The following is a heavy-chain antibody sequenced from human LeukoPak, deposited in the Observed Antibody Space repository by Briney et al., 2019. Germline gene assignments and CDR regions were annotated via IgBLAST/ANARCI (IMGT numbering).Heavy chain of an antibody. V-gene: IGHV4-39*07. Sequence: SETLSLTCIVSGASVITDDYYWGWVRQPPGKGLKWLGSTYRIPPLKSRVTISVDTSRNQFSLRLRSVTAADTALYFCARVFGYYQEAMDVWGQGTTVTVSS. CDR3: ARVFGYYQEAMDV. CDR1: GASVITDDYY. CDR2: T. J-gene: IGHJ6*02. D-gene: IGHD3-3*01.